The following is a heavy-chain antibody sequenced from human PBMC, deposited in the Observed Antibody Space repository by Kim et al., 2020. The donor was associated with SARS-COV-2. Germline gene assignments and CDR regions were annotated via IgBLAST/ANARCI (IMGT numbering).Heavy chain of an antibody. CDR3: ARGLGYCSGGSCSRYYFDY. V-gene: IGHV4-31*03. J-gene: IGHJ4*02. CDR1: GGSISSGGYY. Sequence: SETLSLTCTVSGGSISSGGYYWSWIRQHPGKGLEWIGYIYYSGSTYYNPSLKSRVTISVDTSKNQFSLKLSSVTAADTAVYYCARGLGYCSGGSCSRYYFDYWGQGTLVTVSS. D-gene: IGHD2-15*01. CDR2: IYYSGST.